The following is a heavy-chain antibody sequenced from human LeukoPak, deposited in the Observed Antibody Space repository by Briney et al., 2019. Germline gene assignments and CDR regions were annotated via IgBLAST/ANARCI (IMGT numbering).Heavy chain of an antibody. J-gene: IGHJ5*02. Sequence: GESLKISCKGSGYSFTSYWIGWVRQMPGKGLEGMGSIYPGDSDTRYSPSFQGQVTISADKSISTAYLQWSSLKASDTAMYYCARTNPRTYYYGSGSANWFDPWGQGTLVTVSS. D-gene: IGHD3-10*01. CDR2: IYPGDSDT. CDR1: GYSFTSYW. V-gene: IGHV5-51*01. CDR3: ARTNPRTYYYGSGSANWFDP.